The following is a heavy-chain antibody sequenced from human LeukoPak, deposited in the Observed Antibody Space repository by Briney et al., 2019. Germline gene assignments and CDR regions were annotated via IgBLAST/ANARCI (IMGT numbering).Heavy chain of an antibody. Sequence: ASVKVSCKASGYTFTGYYMHWVRQAPGQGLEWMGIINPSGGSTSYAQKFQGRVTMTRDMSTSTVYMELSSLRSEDTAVYYCARDASGSYYHNWFDPWGQGTLVTVSS. CDR2: INPSGGST. CDR1: GYTFTGYY. V-gene: IGHV1-46*01. CDR3: ARDASGSYYHNWFDP. D-gene: IGHD1-26*01. J-gene: IGHJ5*02.